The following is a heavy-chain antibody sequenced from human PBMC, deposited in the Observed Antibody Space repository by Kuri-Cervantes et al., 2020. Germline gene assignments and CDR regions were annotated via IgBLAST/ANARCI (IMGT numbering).Heavy chain of an antibody. J-gene: IGHJ6*02. D-gene: IGHD2-15*01. CDR2: ISAYNGNT. CDR1: GYTFTSYD. Sequence: ASVKVSCKASGYTFTSYDINWVRQAPGQGLEWMGWISAYNGNTNYAQKLQGRVTMTTDTSTSTAYMELRSLRSDDTAVYYCARAATYYYYYGMDVWGQGTTVTVSS. CDR3: ARAATYYYYYGMDV. V-gene: IGHV1-18*01.